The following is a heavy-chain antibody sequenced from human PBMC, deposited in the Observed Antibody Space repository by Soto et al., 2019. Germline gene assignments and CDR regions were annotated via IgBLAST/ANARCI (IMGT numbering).Heavy chain of an antibody. D-gene: IGHD2-2*01. CDR3: ARGYCSSTSCLRGSNWFDP. Sequence: GGSLRLSCAASGFTFSSYWMHWVRQAPGKGLVWVSRINSDGSRTSYADSVKGRFTISRDNAKNTLYLQMNSLRAEDTAVYYCARGYCSSTSCLRGSNWFDPWGQGTLVTVSS. J-gene: IGHJ5*02. V-gene: IGHV3-74*01. CDR2: INSDGSRT. CDR1: GFTFSSYW.